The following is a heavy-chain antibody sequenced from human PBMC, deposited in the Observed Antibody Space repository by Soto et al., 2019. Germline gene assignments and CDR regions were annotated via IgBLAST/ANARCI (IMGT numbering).Heavy chain of an antibody. CDR1: GFTFSSYA. V-gene: IGHV3-30-3*01. CDR3: ARDPSTAGYCSGGGCYPNPFGYFDY. D-gene: IGHD2-15*01. CDR2: ISYDGSNK. J-gene: IGHJ4*02. Sequence: QVQLVESGGGVVQPGRSLRLSCAASGFTFSSYAMHWVRQAPGEGLEWVAVISYDGSNKYYADSVKGRFTISRDNSKNTLYLQMNSLRAEDTAVYYCARDPSTAGYCSGGGCYPNPFGYFDYWGQGTLVTVSS.